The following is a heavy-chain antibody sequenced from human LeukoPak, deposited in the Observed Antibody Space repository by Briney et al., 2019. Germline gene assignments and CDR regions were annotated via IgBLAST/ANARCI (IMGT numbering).Heavy chain of an antibody. Sequence: PSDTLSHTCIVSGGSLSLSFWSSPRQPPRQGLEWSGRLCPSDRTRNNPSLKSRVSISLDAPKSQFSLRLTSLTAADTAVYFCARDAGSGWYYFDSWGQGTRVTVSS. CDR1: GGSLSLSF. CDR3: ARDAGSGWYYFDS. CDR2: LCPSDRT. J-gene: IGHJ4*02. D-gene: IGHD6-19*01. V-gene: IGHV4-4*07.